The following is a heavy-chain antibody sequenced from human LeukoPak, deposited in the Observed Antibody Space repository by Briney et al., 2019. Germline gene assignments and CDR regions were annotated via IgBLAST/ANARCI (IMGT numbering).Heavy chain of an antibody. CDR3: VRGGAGRQQRIDY. Sequence: QSSETLSLTCTVSGGSISSSNYYWGWIRQPPGKGLEWIGSIYYSGNTYCNPSLQSRVTMSVDTSKNQFSLKLNSVSAADTAVYYCVRGGAGRQQRIDYWGQGTLVTVSS. CDR2: IYYSGNT. V-gene: IGHV4-39*07. D-gene: IGHD6-13*01. J-gene: IGHJ4*02. CDR1: GGSISSSNYY.